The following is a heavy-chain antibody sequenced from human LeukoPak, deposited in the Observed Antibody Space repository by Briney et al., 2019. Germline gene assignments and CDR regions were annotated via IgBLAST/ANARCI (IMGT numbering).Heavy chain of an antibody. CDR1: GFTFSVYG. Sequence: GRSLRLSCAASGFTFSVYGMHWVRQAPGKGLEWVAVISYDGSNKYYADSVKGRFTISRDNSKNTLYLQMNSLRAEDTAVYYCARDGLAAFDIWGQGTMVTVSS. CDR2: ISYDGSNK. CDR3: ARDGLAAFDI. V-gene: IGHV3-30*03. D-gene: IGHD5-12*01. J-gene: IGHJ3*02.